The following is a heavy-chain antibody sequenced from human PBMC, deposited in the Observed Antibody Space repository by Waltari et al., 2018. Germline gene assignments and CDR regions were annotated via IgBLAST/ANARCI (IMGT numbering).Heavy chain of an antibody. V-gene: IGHV1-24*01. CDR1: AYTLSELS. CDR3: ATGGLDVLDT. D-gene: IGHD2-8*01. Sequence: QVHLVQSGDEVKGTGASVTVSCKVSAYTLSELSMHWVRQVTGKGLEWIAHVDREAGETVHAQQFQGRLTMTEDTSRDIAYMELSSLRFGDTAVYYCATGGLDVLDTWGQGTNVTVSS. J-gene: IGHJ3*02. CDR2: VDREAGET.